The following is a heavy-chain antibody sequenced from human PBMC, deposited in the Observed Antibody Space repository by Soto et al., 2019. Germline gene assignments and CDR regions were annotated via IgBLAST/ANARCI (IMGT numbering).Heavy chain of an antibody. J-gene: IGHJ6*02. CDR1: WFTVSSNY. CDR3: ARDLGIYSNYVSYYGMDV. CDR2: IYSGGST. D-gene: IGHD4-4*01. V-gene: IGHV3-53*01. Sequence: GGSLRLSCAASWFTVSSNYMSWVRQAAGKGLEWVSVIYSGGSTYYADSVKGRFTISRDNSKNTLYLQMNSLRAEDTAVYYCARDLGIYSNYVSYYGMDVWGQGTTVTVSS.